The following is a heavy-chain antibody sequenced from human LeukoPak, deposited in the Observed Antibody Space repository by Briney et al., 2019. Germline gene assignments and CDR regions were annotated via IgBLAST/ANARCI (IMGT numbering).Heavy chain of an antibody. V-gene: IGHV4-4*02. CDR1: GGSISSSNW. Sequence: SETLSLTCAVSGGSISSSNWWSWVRQPPGKGLEWIGEIYHSGSTNYNPSLKSRVTISVDKSKNQFSLKLSSVTAADTAVYYCAREPRYGAEALDVWGKGTTVTVSS. CDR3: AREPRYGAEALDV. J-gene: IGHJ6*04. CDR2: IYHSGST. D-gene: IGHD4-17*01.